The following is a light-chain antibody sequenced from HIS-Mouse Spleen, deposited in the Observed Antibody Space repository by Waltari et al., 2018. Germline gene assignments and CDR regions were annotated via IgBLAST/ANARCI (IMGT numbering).Light chain of an antibody. J-gene: IGLJ2*01. V-gene: IGLV2-14*03. CDR3: SSYTSSSTEV. CDR1: SSDVGGYNY. Sequence: QSALTQPASVSGSPGPSITISCPGPSSDVGGYNYVSWYQQHPGKAPKLMIYDVSNRPSGVSNRFSGSKSGNTASLTISGLQAEDEADYYCSSYTSSSTEVFGGGTKLTVL. CDR2: DVS.